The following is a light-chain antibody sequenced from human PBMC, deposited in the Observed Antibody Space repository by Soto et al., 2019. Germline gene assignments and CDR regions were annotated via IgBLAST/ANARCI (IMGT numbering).Light chain of an antibody. CDR3: SSYATSSTL. J-gene: IGLJ1*01. V-gene: IGLV2-14*01. CDR1: SSDVGGYNY. Sequence: QSVLTQPASVSGSPGQSITISCTGTSSDVGGYNYVSWYQQYPGKAPKLMIYDVSNRPSGVSYRFSGSKSGNTASLTISGLQAEDEADYYCSSYATSSTLFGTGTKVTVL. CDR2: DVS.